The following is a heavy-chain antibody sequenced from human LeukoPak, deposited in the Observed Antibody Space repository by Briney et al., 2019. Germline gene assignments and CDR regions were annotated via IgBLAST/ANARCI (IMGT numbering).Heavy chain of an antibody. D-gene: IGHD3-10*01. CDR2: ISAYNGNT. Sequence: ASVKVSCKASGYTFTSYGISWVRQAPGQGLEWMGWISAYNGNTNYAQKLQGRVTMTTDTSTSTAYLELRNRRSDDTTVYYCAREGEYYAESGSLIDAADVWGQGTMVIVSA. CDR3: AREGEYYAESGSLIDAADV. V-gene: IGHV1-18*01. J-gene: IGHJ3*01. CDR1: GYTFTSYG.